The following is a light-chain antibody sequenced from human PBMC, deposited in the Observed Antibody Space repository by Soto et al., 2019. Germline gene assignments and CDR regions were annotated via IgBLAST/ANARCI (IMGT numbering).Light chain of an antibody. CDR3: QQYHNWWT. CDR1: QSISTN. V-gene: IGKV3-15*01. CDR2: DAS. Sequence: VVLTQSPATLSVSPGERATLSCRASQSISTNLAWFQQKPGQAPRLLIYDASTRATGIPARFRGSWSGTEFSLIISSLQSEDVAVYYCQQYHNWWTFGQGTKVE. J-gene: IGKJ1*01.